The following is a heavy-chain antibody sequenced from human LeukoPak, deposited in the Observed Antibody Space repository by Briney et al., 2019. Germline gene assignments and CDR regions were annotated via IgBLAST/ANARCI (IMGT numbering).Heavy chain of an antibody. CDR1: GGSISSGDYY. V-gene: IGHV4-30-4*01. CDR2: IYYSGST. Sequence: SETLFLTCTVSGGSISSGDYYWSWIRQPPGKGLEWIGYIYYSGSTYYNPSLKSRVTISVDTSKNQFSLKLSSVTAADTAVYYCARDNIVVVPAAMVYYYYYGMDVWGQGTTVTVSS. D-gene: IGHD2-2*01. CDR3: ARDNIVVVPAAMVYYYYYGMDV. J-gene: IGHJ6*02.